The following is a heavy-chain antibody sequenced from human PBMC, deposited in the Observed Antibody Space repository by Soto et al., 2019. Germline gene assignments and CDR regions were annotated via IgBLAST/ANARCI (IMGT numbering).Heavy chain of an antibody. V-gene: IGHV3-7*01. CDR1: GFTFSNYW. CDR2: IKQDGSVK. Sequence: EVQQVESGGGLVQPGGSRRLSCAASGFTFSNYWMSWVRQAPGKGLEWVANIKQDGSVKYYVDSVKGRFTISRDNTKNSVFLKMNSLKAEDTAVYYCARIGYSSSSFDYWGQGTLVIVSS. CDR3: ARIGYSSSSFDY. D-gene: IGHD6-6*01. J-gene: IGHJ4*02.